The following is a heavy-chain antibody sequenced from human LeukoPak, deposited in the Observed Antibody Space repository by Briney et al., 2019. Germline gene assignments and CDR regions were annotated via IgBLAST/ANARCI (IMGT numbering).Heavy chain of an antibody. CDR2: INPNSGDT. CDR3: ARDHWKYNNWFDP. Sequence: ASVKVSCKASGYTFSDYYMHWVRQAPGQGLEWMGWINPNSGDTNYAQKFQGRVTMTRDTSNTTAYMELSRLSSEDTAVYYCARDHWKYNNWFDPWGPGTLVTVSS. D-gene: IGHD1-7*01. CDR1: GYTFSDYY. J-gene: IGHJ5*02. V-gene: IGHV1-2*02.